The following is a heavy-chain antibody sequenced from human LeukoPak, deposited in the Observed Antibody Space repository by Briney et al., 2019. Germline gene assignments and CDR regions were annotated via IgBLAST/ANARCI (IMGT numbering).Heavy chain of an antibody. J-gene: IGHJ4*02. D-gene: IGHD2-21*01. V-gene: IGHV3-48*02. CDR3: ARVWPGDY. CDR2: ISSWSGNTK. CDR1: GSSFSGYS. Sequence: PGGSLRLSCAASGSSFSGYSMKWVRQAPGKGLEWVSYISSWSGNTKHYADSVKGRFTISRDNAKSSLYLQMNSLRDEDTAVYYCARVWPGDYWGQGTLVTVSS.